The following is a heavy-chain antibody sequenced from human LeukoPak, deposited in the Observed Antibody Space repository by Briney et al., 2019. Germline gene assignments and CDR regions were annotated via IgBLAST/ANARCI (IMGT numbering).Heavy chain of an antibody. CDR1: GGSISSSSYY. Sequence: SETLSLTCTVSGGSISSSSYYWGWIRQPPGKGLEWIGSIYYSGSTYYNPSLKSRVTISVDTSKNQFSLKLSPVTAADTAVYYCARYRRGVAVHFDYWGQGTLVTVSS. J-gene: IGHJ4*02. D-gene: IGHD3-10*01. CDR2: IYYSGST. V-gene: IGHV4-39*01. CDR3: ARYRRGVAVHFDY.